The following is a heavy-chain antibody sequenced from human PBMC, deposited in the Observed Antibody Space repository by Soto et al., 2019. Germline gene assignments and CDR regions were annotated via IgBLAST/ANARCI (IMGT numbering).Heavy chain of an antibody. V-gene: IGHV4-39*01. CDR3: ARHYDILTGYYTPLEY. CDR2: IYYNGGT. CDR1: GGSISSTSYY. Sequence: QLQLQESGPGLVKPSETLSLTCTVSGGSISSTSYYWGWIRQPPGKGLEWIGTIYYNGGTYYNPSLKRRVTISVDTSKNQFFLKLSSVTAADTAVYYCARHYDILTGYYTPLEYWGQGTLVTGSS. D-gene: IGHD3-9*01. J-gene: IGHJ4*02.